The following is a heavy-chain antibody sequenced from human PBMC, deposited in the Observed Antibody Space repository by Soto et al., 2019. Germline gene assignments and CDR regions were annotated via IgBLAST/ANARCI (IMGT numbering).Heavy chain of an antibody. J-gene: IGHJ6*02. CDR1: GFTFSLYS. V-gene: IGHV3-48*01. CDR2: ISRSSTGI. D-gene: IGHD3-10*01. CDR3: PRAVTWGLDV. Sequence: EVHLVESGGGLVQPGGSLRLSCAASGFTFSLYSMSWVRQAPGKGLEWVSYISRSSTGIHYADSVKGRFTISRDDATNSMPLQMTSLTAVDTAVYVSPRAVTWGLDVWGPGTTVSISS.